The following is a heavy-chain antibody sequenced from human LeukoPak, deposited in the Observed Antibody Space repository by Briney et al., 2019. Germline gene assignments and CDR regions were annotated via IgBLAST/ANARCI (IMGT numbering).Heavy chain of an antibody. CDR1: GYTFSDYY. CDR3: ARDRPGSAYAADY. V-gene: IGHV1-2*02. Sequence: ASVKVSCKASGYTFSDYYMHSVRQAPGQGLEWMAWINPKSGKTNYAQEFQGRVTVTTDTSISTVYMELSRLISDDTALYYCARDRPGSAYAADYWGQGTLVTVSS. D-gene: IGHD2-21*01. CDR2: INPKSGKT. J-gene: IGHJ4*02.